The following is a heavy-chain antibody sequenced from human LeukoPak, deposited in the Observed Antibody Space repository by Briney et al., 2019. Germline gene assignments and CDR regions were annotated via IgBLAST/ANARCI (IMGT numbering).Heavy chain of an antibody. CDR2: ISASGGST. Sequence: GGSLRLSCAATGFTFSNYAMNWVGEAPGKGLEWVSAISASGGSTYYADSVKGRFTISRDNSKNALHLQINSLKAEDTAVYYCRYFLPHFDYWGQGTLVTVSS. J-gene: IGHJ4*02. D-gene: IGHD2/OR15-2a*01. CDR1: GFTFSNYA. V-gene: IGHV3-23*01. CDR3: RYFLPHFDY.